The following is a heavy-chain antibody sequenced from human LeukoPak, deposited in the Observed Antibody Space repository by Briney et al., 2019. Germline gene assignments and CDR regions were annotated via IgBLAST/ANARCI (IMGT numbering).Heavy chain of an antibody. V-gene: IGHV1-2*02. CDR1: GYPFTGYY. CDR2: IDPNSGAT. Sequence: GASVKVSCKASGYPFTGYYLHWVRQAPGQGLEWMGWIDPNSGATNYAHKFQGRVTMTRDTSINTAYMELSRLRSDDTAVYYCAADKNGVPLANNWFDPWGQGTLVTVSS. D-gene: IGHD2-2*01. J-gene: IGHJ5*02. CDR3: AADKNGVPLANNWFDP.